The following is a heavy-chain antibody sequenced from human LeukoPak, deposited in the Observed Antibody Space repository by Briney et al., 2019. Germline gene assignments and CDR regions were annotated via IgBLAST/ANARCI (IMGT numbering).Heavy chain of an antibody. J-gene: IGHJ4*02. CDR3: ARDWGDYDFWSGYYGY. CDR2: INSDGSST. V-gene: IGHV3-74*01. CDR1: GFTFSSYW. D-gene: IGHD3-3*01. Sequence: GGSLRLSCAASGFTFSSYWMHWVRQAPGKGLVWVSRINSDGSSTSYADSVKGRFTISRDNAKNSLYLQMNSLRAEDTAVYYCARDWGDYDFWSGYYGYWGQGTLVTVSS.